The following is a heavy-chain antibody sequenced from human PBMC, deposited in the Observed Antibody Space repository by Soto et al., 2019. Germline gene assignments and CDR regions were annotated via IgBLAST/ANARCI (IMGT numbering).Heavy chain of an antibody. CDR3: AKDSFSRNGIHDPFDI. V-gene: IGHV3-23*01. CDR1: GFIFREYA. CDR2: VGGRGGGI. J-gene: IGHJ3*02. D-gene: IGHD2-8*01. Sequence: AQLLESGGGLVQPGGSLRLSCAASGFIFREYAMSWVRQAPGKGLEWVSVVGGRGGGIYYADSVRGSFIVSRDDSSDTLYLQMDRLRVEDTAIYYCAKDSFSRNGIHDPFDIWGQGTMVTVSS.